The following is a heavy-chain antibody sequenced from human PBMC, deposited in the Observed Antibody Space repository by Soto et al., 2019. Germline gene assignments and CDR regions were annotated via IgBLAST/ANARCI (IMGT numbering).Heavy chain of an antibody. J-gene: IGHJ1*01. CDR3: AKGVTGAKRYFKH. D-gene: IGHD2-21*02. CDR1: GFSFSSYW. V-gene: IGHV3-74*01. CDR2: INSDGSSA. Sequence: VQLVESGGGLVQPGGSLRLSCAASGFSFSSYWMHWVRHAPGKGLVWVSRINSDGSSATYADSVKGRFTISRDNAENTQYLQMTNLTTEDTAVNSGAKGVTGAKRYFKHWGQGTLVTVSS.